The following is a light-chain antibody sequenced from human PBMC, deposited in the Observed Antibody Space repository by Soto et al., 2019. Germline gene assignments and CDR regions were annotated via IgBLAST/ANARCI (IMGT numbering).Light chain of an antibody. CDR2: GAS. CDR1: QSISSN. V-gene: IGKV3-15*01. CDR3: QQYNTWPPTWP. Sequence: VMTKSPATLSVSPGERATLSCRASQSISSNLAWYQQKPGQAPRLLIYGASTRATGIPVRFSGSGSGTEFTLTISSLQSEDFAVYSCQQYNTWPPTWPFGQGTKVDI. J-gene: IGKJ1*01.